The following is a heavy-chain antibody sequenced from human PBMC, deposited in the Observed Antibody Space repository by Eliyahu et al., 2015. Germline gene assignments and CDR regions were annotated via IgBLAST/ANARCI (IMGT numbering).Heavy chain of an antibody. J-gene: IGHJ5*02. CDR3: AHSRIHTPQCSSTNCLNWFDP. Sequence: QITLKESGPALVKPTQTLTLXCTFSGLSXXTSXVGVAWIRQPPGKALEWLAFIYWNDDKGYSPSLRSRLTITKDTSKNQVVLTMTNMDPMDTATYYCAHSRIHTPQCSSTNCLNWFDPWGQGTLVTVSS. CDR2: IYWNDDK. CDR1: GLSXXTSXVG. V-gene: IGHV2-5*01. D-gene: IGHD2-2*01.